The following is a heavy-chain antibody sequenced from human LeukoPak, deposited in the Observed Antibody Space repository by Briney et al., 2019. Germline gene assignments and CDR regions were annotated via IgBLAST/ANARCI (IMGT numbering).Heavy chain of an antibody. V-gene: IGHV4-39*07. CDR1: GGSISSSSYY. J-gene: IGHJ4*02. Sequence: SETLSLTCTVSGGSISSSSYYWGWIRQPPGKGLEWIGEINHSGSTNYNPSLKSRVTISVDTSKNQFSLKLSSVTAADTAVYYCARLGDSSGYYAFDYWGQGTLVTVSS. CDR3: ARLGDSSGYYAFDY. CDR2: INHSGST. D-gene: IGHD3-22*01.